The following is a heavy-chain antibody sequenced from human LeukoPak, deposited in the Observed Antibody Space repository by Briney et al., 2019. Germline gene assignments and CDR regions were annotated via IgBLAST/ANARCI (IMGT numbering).Heavy chain of an antibody. D-gene: IGHD2-15*01. V-gene: IGHV3-23*01. Sequence: GGSLRLSCAASGFTFSSYAMSWVRQAPGKGLEWVSGISGSSGNTYYADSVKGRFTISRDNSQNTLYLQMNSLRAEDTAVYYCARVRYCSGGSCYGNWYDPWGQGTLVTVSS. J-gene: IGHJ5*02. CDR2: ISGSSGNT. CDR3: ARVRYCSGGSCYGNWYDP. CDR1: GFTFSSYA.